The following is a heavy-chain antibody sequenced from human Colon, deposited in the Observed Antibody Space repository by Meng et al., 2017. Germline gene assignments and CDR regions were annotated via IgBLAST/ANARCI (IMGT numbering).Heavy chain of an antibody. D-gene: IGHD3-10*01. J-gene: IGHJ4*02. CDR2: INLDGSEK. CDR1: GFTFSSYW. Sequence: GESLKISCAASGFTFSSYWMSWVRQAPGKGLEWVANINLDGSEKYYVDSVKGRFTISRDNAKNSLSLQMNSLRAEDTAVYYCARRRGSGSFDYWGQGTRV. CDR3: ARRRGSGSFDY. V-gene: IGHV3-7*01.